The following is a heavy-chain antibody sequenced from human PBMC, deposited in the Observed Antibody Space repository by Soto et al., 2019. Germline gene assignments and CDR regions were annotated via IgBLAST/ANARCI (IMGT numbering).Heavy chain of an antibody. CDR1: GGSLSTYY. CDR2: IYNSEIN. J-gene: IGHJ3*02. Sequence: QVQLQESGPGLVKPSETLSLTCTVSGGSLSTYYWNWIRQSPGKGLEWIGYIYNSEINKYNPSLKSRVTISEDTSKRQFSLKLSSVTAADTAVYYCARDPGIYIAENCRTPNTFDIWGQRTVVTVSS. V-gene: IGHV4-59*01. D-gene: IGHD1-26*01. CDR3: ARDPGIYIAENCRTPNTFDI.